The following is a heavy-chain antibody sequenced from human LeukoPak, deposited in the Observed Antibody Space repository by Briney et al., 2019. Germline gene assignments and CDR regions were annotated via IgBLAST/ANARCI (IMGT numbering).Heavy chain of an antibody. CDR1: GYTFTGYY. J-gene: IGHJ4*02. CDR2: INPNSGGT. Sequence: ASVKVSCKASGYTFTGYYMHWVRQAPGQGLEWMGWINPNSGGTNYAQKFQGRVTMTRDTSISTAYMELRSLRSDDTAVYYCARDLVEGPFDYWGQGTLVTVSS. V-gene: IGHV1-2*02. CDR3: ARDLVEGPFDY. D-gene: IGHD3-16*02.